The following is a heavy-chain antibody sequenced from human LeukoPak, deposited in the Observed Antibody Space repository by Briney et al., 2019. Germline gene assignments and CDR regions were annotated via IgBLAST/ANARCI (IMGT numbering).Heavy chain of an antibody. J-gene: IGHJ4*02. CDR2: ISYDGSNK. Sequence: GGSLRLSCAASGFTFSSYAMHWVRQAPGKGLEWEAVISYDGSNKYYADSVKGRFTISRDNSKNTLYLQMNSLRAEDTAVYYCATRAYGGYEPYYFDYWGQGTLVTVSS. CDR1: GFTFSSYA. CDR3: ATRAYGGYEPYYFDY. V-gene: IGHV3-30-3*01. D-gene: IGHD5-12*01.